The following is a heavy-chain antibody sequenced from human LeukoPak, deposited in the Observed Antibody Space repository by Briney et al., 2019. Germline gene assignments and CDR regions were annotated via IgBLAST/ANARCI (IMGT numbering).Heavy chain of an antibody. V-gene: IGHV4-59*01. CDR2: IYYTGST. J-gene: IGHJ4*02. CDR3: ADYDFLTGYFDY. Sequence: PSETLSLTCTVSGGSISSYYWSWIRQPPGKGLEWIGYIYYTGSTNYNPSLKSRVTISVDTSKNQFSLKLSSVTAAGTAVYYCADYDFLTGYFDYWGQGTLVTVSS. CDR1: GGSISSYY. D-gene: IGHD3-9*01.